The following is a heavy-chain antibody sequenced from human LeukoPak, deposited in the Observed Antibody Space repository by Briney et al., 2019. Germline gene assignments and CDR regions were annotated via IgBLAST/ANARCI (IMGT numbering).Heavy chain of an antibody. J-gene: IGHJ4*02. CDR2: IYYSGST. CDR1: GGSISSYY. D-gene: IGHD2-15*01. Sequence: PSETLSLTCTVSGGSISSYYWSWIRQPPGKGLEWIGYIYYSGSTNYNPSLKSRVTISVDTSKNQFSLKLSSVTAADTAVYYCARVRLVVVAATIDYWGQGTLVTVSS. CDR3: ARVRLVVVAATIDY. V-gene: IGHV4-59*12.